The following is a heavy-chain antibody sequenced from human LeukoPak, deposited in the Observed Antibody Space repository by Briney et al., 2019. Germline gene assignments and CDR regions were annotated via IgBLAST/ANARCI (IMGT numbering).Heavy chain of an antibody. CDR2: IYSSGST. V-gene: IGHV4-4*07. Sequence: PSETLSFTCTVSGGSISSYYWSWIRQPAGKGLEWIGRIYSSGSTNYNPSLNSRVTMTRDTSTSTVYMELSSLRSEDTAVYYCARDGKVSFGDYWGQGTLVTVSS. CDR3: ARDGKVSFGDY. D-gene: IGHD3-16*01. J-gene: IGHJ4*02. CDR1: GGSISSYY.